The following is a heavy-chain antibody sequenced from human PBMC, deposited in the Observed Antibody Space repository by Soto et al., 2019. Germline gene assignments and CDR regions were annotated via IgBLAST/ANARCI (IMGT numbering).Heavy chain of an antibody. J-gene: IGHJ4*02. D-gene: IGHD6-13*01. CDR3: AKSHRSIAAAGNDY. CDR2: ISWNSGSI. Sequence: EVQLVESGGGLVQPGRSLRLSCAASGFTFDDYAMHWVRQAPGKGLEWVSGISWNSGSIGYADSVKGRFTISRDNAKNSLYLQMNSLRAEDTALYYCAKSHRSIAAAGNDYWGQGTLVTVSS. CDR1: GFTFDDYA. V-gene: IGHV3-9*01.